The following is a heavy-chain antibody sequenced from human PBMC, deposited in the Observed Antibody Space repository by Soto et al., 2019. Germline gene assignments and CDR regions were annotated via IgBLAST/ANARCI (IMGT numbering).Heavy chain of an antibody. V-gene: IGHV3-23*01. CDR1: GFTFSSYA. D-gene: IGHD1-7*01. CDR3: AKGVAELELKGINY. J-gene: IGHJ4*02. Sequence: EVQLLESGGGLVQPGGSLRLSCAASGFTFSSYAMSWVRQAPGKGLEWVSAISGSGGSTYYADSVKGRFTISRDNSKNTRYLQMNSLRAEDTAVYYCAKGVAELELKGINYWGQGTLVTVSS. CDR2: ISGSGGST.